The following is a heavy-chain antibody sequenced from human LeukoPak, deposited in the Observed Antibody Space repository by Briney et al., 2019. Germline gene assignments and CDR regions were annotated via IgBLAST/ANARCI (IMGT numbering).Heavy chain of an antibody. J-gene: IGHJ4*02. CDR2: ISSSSSTI. Sequence: GGSLRLSCAASGFTFSSYSMNWVRQAPGKGLEWVSYISSSSSTIYYADSVKGRFTISRDNAENSLYLQMNSLRAEDTAVHYCARDPRPSMGATNVDYWGQGTLVTVSS. CDR1: GFTFSSYS. D-gene: IGHD1-26*01. V-gene: IGHV3-48*04. CDR3: ARDPRPSMGATNVDY.